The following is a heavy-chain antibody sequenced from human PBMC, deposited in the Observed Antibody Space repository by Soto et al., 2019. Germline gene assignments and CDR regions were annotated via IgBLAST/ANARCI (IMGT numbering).Heavy chain of an antibody. V-gene: IGHV1-69*01. D-gene: IGHD2-2*01. CDR2: IIPIFGTA. Sequence: QVQLVQSGAEVKKPGSSVKVSCKASGGTFSSYAISWVRQAPGQGLEWMGGIIPIFGTANYAQKFQGRVTITADESTSTAYMELSSLRSEDTAVYYCARWDCSSTSCYSDYYDGMDVWGQGTTVTVSS. CDR3: ARWDCSSTSCYSDYYDGMDV. J-gene: IGHJ6*02. CDR1: GGTFSSYA.